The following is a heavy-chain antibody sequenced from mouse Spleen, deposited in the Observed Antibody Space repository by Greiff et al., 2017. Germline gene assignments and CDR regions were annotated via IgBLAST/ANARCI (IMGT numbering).Heavy chain of an antibody. Sequence: VQLVESGAELARPGASVKLSCKASGYTFTDYYINWVKQRTGQGLEWIGEIYPGSGNTYYNEKFKGKATLTADKSSSTAYMQLSSLTSEDSAVYFCARDYRYDRYDFDYWGQGTTLTVSS. D-gene: IGHD2-14*01. CDR3: ARDYRYDRYDFDY. CDR1: GYTFTDYY. V-gene: IGHV1-77*01. CDR2: IYPGSGNT. J-gene: IGHJ2*01.